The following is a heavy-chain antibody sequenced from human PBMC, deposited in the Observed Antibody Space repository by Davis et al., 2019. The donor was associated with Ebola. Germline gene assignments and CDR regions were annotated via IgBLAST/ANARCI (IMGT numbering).Heavy chain of an antibody. CDR2: IYDHST. V-gene: IGHV3-NL1*01. D-gene: IGHD6-19*01. Sequence: PGGSLRLSCAASGFSFSNFAMHWVRQVSGKGLEWVSVIYDHSTAYADSVRGRFIISRDKSNNTLYLEMNSLRVDDTAVYYCATTQWLREFDNWGQGTLVTVSS. CDR1: GFSFSNFA. CDR3: ATTQWLREFDN. J-gene: IGHJ4*02.